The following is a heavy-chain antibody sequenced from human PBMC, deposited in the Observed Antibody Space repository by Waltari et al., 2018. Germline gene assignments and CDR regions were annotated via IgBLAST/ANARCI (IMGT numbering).Heavy chain of an antibody. Sequence: QVQLQQWGAGLLKPSETLSLTCAVYGGSFSGYYWSWIRQPPGKGLEWIGEINHSGSTNYHPSLKSRVTISVDTSKNQFSLKLSSVTAADTAVYYCARGPKNYDFWSGYYKAYYYYMDVWGKGTTVTVSS. CDR1: GGSFSGYY. J-gene: IGHJ6*03. CDR3: ARGPKNYDFWSGYYKAYYYYMDV. V-gene: IGHV4-34*01. D-gene: IGHD3-3*01. CDR2: INHSGST.